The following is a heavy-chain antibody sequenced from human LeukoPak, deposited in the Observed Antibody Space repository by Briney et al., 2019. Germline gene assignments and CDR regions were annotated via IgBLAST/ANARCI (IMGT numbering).Heavy chain of an antibody. CDR2: VHYRGTT. CDR3: ARDEHGDFQGFDY. Sequence: SETLSLTCTVSGASFSSYYWNWIRQSPGKGLEWLGNVHYRGTTNYNPSLKNRVTLSLDTSKSQFVLKVTSVTAADTAVYYCARDEHGDFQGFDYWGQGTRVTVSS. CDR1: GASFSSYY. J-gene: IGHJ4*02. V-gene: IGHV4-59*13. D-gene: IGHD4-17*01.